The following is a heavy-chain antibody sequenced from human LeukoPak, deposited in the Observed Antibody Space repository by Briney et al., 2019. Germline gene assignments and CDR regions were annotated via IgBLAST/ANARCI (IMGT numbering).Heavy chain of an antibody. D-gene: IGHD2-2*01. J-gene: IGHJ4*02. CDR3: AKGEICLWRLDY. V-gene: IGHV3-23*01. Sequence: PWGSLRLSCAASGFTFSSYAMSWVRQAPGKGLEWVSGIGASGDSTYYADSVKGRFTISRDNSKNTLYLQMNSLRAEDTAVYYCAKGEICLWRLDYWGQGTLVTVSP. CDR1: GFTFSSYA. CDR2: IGASGDST.